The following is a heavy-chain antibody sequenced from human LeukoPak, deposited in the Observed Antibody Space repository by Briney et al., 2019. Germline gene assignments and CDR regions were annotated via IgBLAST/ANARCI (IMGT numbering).Heavy chain of an antibody. CDR1: GFTFSAYA. Sequence: GGSLRLSCAASGFTFSAYALHWVRQAPGKGLEWMAVIAYDERYKHYAESVKGRFTISRDTSKNTLYLQMNSLRVEDTAVYYCARVLLWFGEALDYGMDVWGQGTTVTVSS. J-gene: IGHJ6*02. CDR3: ARVLLWFGEALDYGMDV. CDR2: IAYDERYK. V-gene: IGHV3-30*04. D-gene: IGHD3-10*01.